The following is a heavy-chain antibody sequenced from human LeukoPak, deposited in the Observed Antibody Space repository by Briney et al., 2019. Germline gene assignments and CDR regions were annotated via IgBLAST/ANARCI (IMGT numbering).Heavy chain of an antibody. CDR3: ARDSSEFRSLIPH. CDR1: GGTFSNYA. CDR2: IIPIFGTA. D-gene: IGHD2-21*01. J-gene: IGHJ1*01. Sequence: SVKVSCKASGGTFSNYAISWVRQAPGQGLEWMGGIIPIFGTANYAEKFRGRVTITADETTSTAYMELSRLKSEDTAVYYCARDSSEFRSLIPHWGQGTLVTVSS. V-gene: IGHV1-69*13.